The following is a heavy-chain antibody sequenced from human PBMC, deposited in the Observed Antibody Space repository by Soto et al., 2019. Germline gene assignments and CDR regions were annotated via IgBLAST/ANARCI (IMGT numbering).Heavy chain of an antibody. V-gene: IGHV3-30*03. CDR1: GFTFSSYG. CDR2: ISYDGSNR. D-gene: IGHD3-3*01. CDR3: ARDAKDFWSCYLEY. Sequence: QVQLVESGGGVVQPGRSLRLSCAASGFTFSSYGMHWVRQAPGKGLECVAVISYDGSNRYYADPVKGTFTISRDNSKNRLYLIMNSVIAADMAVYYCARDAKDFWSCYLEYWGQGTLVSVSA. J-gene: IGHJ4*02.